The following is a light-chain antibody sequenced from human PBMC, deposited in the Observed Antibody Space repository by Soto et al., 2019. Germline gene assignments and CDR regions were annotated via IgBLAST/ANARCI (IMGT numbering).Light chain of an antibody. CDR3: GSWDSSLSAYV. Sequence: QSVLTQPPSVSAAPGQKVTISCSGSSSNIGGNSVSWYQQLPGTAPKLLNXXXXXXXSGPTDRYSGSKSGTSATLGITGFQTGDEADYYCGSWDSSLSAYVFGTGTKVTVL. CDR2: XXX. CDR1: SSNIGGNS. J-gene: IGLJ1*01. V-gene: IGLV1-51*01.